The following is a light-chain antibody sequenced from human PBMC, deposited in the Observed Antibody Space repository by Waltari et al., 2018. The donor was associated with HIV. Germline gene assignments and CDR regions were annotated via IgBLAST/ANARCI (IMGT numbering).Light chain of an antibody. V-gene: IGKV4-1*01. J-gene: IGKJ4*01. CDR2: WAS. CDR3: QQYYSTLALT. CDR1: QRVLYSSNNKNY. Sequence: DIVMTQHPDSLAVSLGERATIHCKSSQRVLYSSNNKNYLAWYQQKPGQPPKLLIYWASTRESGVPDRFSGSGSGTDFTLTISSLQAEDVAVYYCQQYYSTLALTFGGGTKVEIK.